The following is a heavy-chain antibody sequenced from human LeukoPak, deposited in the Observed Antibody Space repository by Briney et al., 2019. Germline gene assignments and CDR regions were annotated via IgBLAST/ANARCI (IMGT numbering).Heavy chain of an antibody. CDR3: ARERGSSLYFDN. D-gene: IGHD6-13*01. Sequence: PLGTLSLTCTVSGGSISTYYWSWIRQSPGKRLEWIGDISYSGSTAYNPSLQSRLTISVDTSTKQFSLWFTSVSAAGTPVYFCARERGSSLYFDNWGEGTLVTVSS. CDR2: ISYSGST. CDR1: GGSISTYY. V-gene: IGHV4-59*01. J-gene: IGHJ4*02.